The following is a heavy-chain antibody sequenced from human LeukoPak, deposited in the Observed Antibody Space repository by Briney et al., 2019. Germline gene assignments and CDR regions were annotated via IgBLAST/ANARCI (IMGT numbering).Heavy chain of an antibody. V-gene: IGHV4-39*01. CDR1: GGSISSSSYY. CDR2: IYYSGST. D-gene: IGHD6-13*01. Sequence: SETLSLTCTVSGGSISSSSYYRGWIRQPPGNGLEWIGSIYYSGSTYYNPSLKSRVTISVDTSKNQFSLKLSSVTAADTAVYYCSSWYDAFDIWGQGTMVTVSS. CDR3: SSWYDAFDI. J-gene: IGHJ3*02.